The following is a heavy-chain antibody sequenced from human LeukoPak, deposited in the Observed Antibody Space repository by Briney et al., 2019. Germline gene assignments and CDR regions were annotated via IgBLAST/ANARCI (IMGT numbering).Heavy chain of an antibody. J-gene: IGHJ4*02. V-gene: IGHV3-23*01. CDR3: AKGGIDHYDILTGYSDY. D-gene: IGHD3-9*01. CDR2: ISGSGGST. Sequence: GGFLRLSCAASGFTFSSYAMSWVRQAPGKGLEWVSAISGSGGSTYYADSVKGRFTISRDNSKNTLYLQMNSLRAEDTAVYYCAKGGIDHYDILTGYSDYWGQGTLVTVSS. CDR1: GFTFSSYA.